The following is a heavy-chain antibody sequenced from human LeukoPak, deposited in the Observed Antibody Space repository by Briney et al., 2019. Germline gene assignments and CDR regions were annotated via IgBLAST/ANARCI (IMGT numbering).Heavy chain of an antibody. V-gene: IGHV1-2*02. CDR3: ARGDSTTYRLAWYYGMDV. CDR2: ISPNSGDT. CDR1: GYTFTGYY. J-gene: IGHJ6*02. D-gene: IGHD1-1*01. Sequence: ASVKVSCKASGYTFTGYYMHWVRQAPGQGLEWMGWISPNSGDTDIAQKFQGRVTMTRDTSIATSYMEVDSLTSDDTAVYYCARGDSTTYRLAWYYGMDVWGQGTTVTVSS.